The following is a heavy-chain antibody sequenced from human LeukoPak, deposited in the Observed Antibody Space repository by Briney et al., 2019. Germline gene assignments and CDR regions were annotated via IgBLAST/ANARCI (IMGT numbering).Heavy chain of an antibody. J-gene: IGHJ3*02. Sequence: SETLSLTCTVSGGSISSYYWSWIRQPPGKGLEWIGYIYYSGSTNYNPSLKSRVTISVDTSKNQFSLKLSSVTAADTAVYYCARLSGYDYKDAFDIWGQGTMVTVSS. D-gene: IGHD5-12*01. CDR3: ARLSGYDYKDAFDI. CDR1: GGSISSYY. CDR2: IYYSGST. V-gene: IGHV4-59*01.